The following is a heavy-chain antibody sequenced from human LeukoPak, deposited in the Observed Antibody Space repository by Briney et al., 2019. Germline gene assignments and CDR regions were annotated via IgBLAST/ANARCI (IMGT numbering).Heavy chain of an antibody. CDR3: ARDYYGSGSRYMDV. D-gene: IGHD3-10*01. CDR2: IYYSGST. V-gene: IGHV4-4*02. Sequence: PSETLSLTCAVSGGSISSSNWWSWIRQPPGKGLEWIGSIYYSGSTYYNPSLKSRVTISVDTSKNQFSLKLSSVTAADTAVYYCARDYYGSGSRYMDVWGKGTTVTVSS. J-gene: IGHJ6*03. CDR1: GGSISSSNW.